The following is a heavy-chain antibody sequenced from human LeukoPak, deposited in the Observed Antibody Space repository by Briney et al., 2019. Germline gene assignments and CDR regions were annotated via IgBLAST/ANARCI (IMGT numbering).Heavy chain of an antibody. J-gene: IGHJ4*02. V-gene: IGHV3-7*03. CDR2: MNQDGSTK. Sequence: PGGSLRLSCVGSGLTFNTYWMNWVRQAPGKGLEWVANMNQDGSTKQYVDSVKGRFTISGDNAKNSLHLLLNNLRAEDTAIYYCTREYTSGWFDYWGQGILVTVSS. D-gene: IGHD6-19*01. CDR1: GLTFNTYW. CDR3: TREYTSGWFDY.